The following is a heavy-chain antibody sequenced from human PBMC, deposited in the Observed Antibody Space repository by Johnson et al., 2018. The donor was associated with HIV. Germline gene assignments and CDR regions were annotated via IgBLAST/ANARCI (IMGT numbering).Heavy chain of an antibody. D-gene: IGHD2-15*01. CDR1: GFTFSDAW. Sequence: VQLVESGGGLVKPGGSLRLSCAASGFTFSDAWMNWVRQAPGKGLEWVSILYSAGSAYYADSVQGRFTISRDNSKNTLYLQMNSLRAEDTAVYYCARDEPIVVVVAAIGDAFDIWGQGTMVTVSS. J-gene: IGHJ3*02. CDR2: LYSAGSA. CDR3: ARDEPIVVVVAAIGDAFDI. V-gene: IGHV3-66*02.